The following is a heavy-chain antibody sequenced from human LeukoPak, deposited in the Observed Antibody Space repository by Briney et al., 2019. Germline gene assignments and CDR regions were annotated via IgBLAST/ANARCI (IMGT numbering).Heavy chain of an antibody. Sequence: GSLIPSCPSSGFTFSYTWMRWVRQAPGEGLGGGGTFSYTGSTHYNPSLKSRVTLSVDTSKNQFSLRLSSVTAADTSVYYCARLFGRSMAASDSYGMDVWGQGTTVTVSS. D-gene: IGHD3-16*01. J-gene: IGHJ6*02. CDR2: FSYTGST. CDR3: ARLFGRSMAASDSYGMDV. V-gene: IGHV4-59*08. CDR1: GFTFSYTW.